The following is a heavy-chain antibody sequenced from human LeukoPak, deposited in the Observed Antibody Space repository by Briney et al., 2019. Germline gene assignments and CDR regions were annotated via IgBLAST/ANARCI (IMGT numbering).Heavy chain of an antibody. V-gene: IGHV3-23*01. J-gene: IGHJ5*02. Sequence: PGGSLRLSCAASGFTFSTYAMTWVRQAPGKGLEWVSRIDAGGGTTFYADSVKGRFTISRDNSKSTLYLQMNSLRAEDTAVYYCAKDLNVGARFDPWGQGTLVTVSS. D-gene: IGHD4-17*01. CDR3: AKDLNVGARFDP. CDR1: GFTFSTYA. CDR2: IDAGGGTT.